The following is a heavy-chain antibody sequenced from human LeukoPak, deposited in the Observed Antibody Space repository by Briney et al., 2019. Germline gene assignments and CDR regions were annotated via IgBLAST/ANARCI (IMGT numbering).Heavy chain of an antibody. Sequence: GGSLRLSCAASGFTFSSYEMNWVRQAPGKGLEWVSYISSSGSTIYYADSVKGRFTISRDNAKNSLYLQMNSLRAEDTAVYYCASDPFPIAAAGNTGYWGQGTLVTVSS. CDR1: GFTFSSYE. CDR2: ISSSGSTI. J-gene: IGHJ4*02. D-gene: IGHD6-13*01. CDR3: ASDPFPIAAAGNTGY. V-gene: IGHV3-48*03.